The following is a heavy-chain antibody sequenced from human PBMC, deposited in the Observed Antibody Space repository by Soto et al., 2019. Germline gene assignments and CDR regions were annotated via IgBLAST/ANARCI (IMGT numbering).Heavy chain of an antibody. Sequence: SETLSLTCIVSGVSIAGYSWLWFRQSPGKGLEWIGYIYHSGSTHYNPSLKSRVTLSVDTSKNQFSLKLTSLTAADTAVYYCARGYNSGWSDWFDPWGQGILVT. D-gene: IGHD6-19*01. CDR1: GVSIAGYS. J-gene: IGHJ5*02. CDR2: IYHSGST. CDR3: ARGYNSGWSDWFDP. V-gene: IGHV4-59*01.